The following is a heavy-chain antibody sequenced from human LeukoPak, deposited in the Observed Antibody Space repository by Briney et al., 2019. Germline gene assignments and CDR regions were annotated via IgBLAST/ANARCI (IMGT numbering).Heavy chain of an antibody. D-gene: IGHD6-6*01. CDR1: GFTFSSAW. Sequence: GGSLRLSCAASGFTFSSAWIHWVRQAPGKGLVWVSHINSDGSSTNYADSVKGRFTISRDNAKNTLYLQMNSLRAEDTAVYYCARDWQYSISQWGQGPLVTVSS. V-gene: IGHV3-74*01. CDR3: ARDWQYSISQ. CDR2: INSDGSST. J-gene: IGHJ4*02.